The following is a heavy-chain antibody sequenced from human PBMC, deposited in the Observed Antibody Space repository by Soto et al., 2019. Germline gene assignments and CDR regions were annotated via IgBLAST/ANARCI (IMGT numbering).Heavy chain of an antibody. Sequence: SETLSLTCTVAGGSISSYYWSWIRQPPGKGLGWIGYIYYMGSTNYNPSLKSRVTISVETPKNQSSLKLSSVTAADTAVYSCAATPRGADYDFWSGYYRENYYYYGMDVWGQGTTVTVSS. CDR2: IYYMGST. CDR1: GGSISSYY. V-gene: IGHV4-59*01. D-gene: IGHD3-3*01. J-gene: IGHJ6*02. CDR3: AATPRGADYDFWSGYYRENYYYYGMDV.